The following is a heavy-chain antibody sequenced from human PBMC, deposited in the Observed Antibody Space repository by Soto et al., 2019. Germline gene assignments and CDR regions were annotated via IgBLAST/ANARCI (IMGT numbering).Heavy chain of an antibody. CDR3: PRRVAAAGTYYYYGMDV. Sequence: PGESPKISCKGPGYSFTSYWISWVRQMPGKGLEWMGRIDPSDSYTKYSPSFQGNVTISADKSIRTAYLQWSSLKASYTAMYYCPRRVAAAGTYYYYGMDVWCRGTTVTVSS. CDR2: IDPSDSYT. J-gene: IGHJ6*02. V-gene: IGHV5-10-1*01. D-gene: IGHD6-13*01. CDR1: GYSFTSYW.